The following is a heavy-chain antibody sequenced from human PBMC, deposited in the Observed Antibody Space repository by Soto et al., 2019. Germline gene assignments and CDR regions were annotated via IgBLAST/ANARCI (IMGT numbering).Heavy chain of an antibody. CDR1: GGSISSGGYY. V-gene: IGHV4-31*03. CDR3: ASYAGDSSSWYRKNWFDP. Sequence: SETLSLTCTVSGGSISSGGYYWSWIRQHPGKGLEWIGYIYYSGSTYYNPSLKSRVTISVDTSKNQFSLKLSSVTAADTAVYYCASYAGDSSSWYRKNWFDPWGQGTLVTVSS. D-gene: IGHD6-13*01. CDR2: IYYSGST. J-gene: IGHJ5*02.